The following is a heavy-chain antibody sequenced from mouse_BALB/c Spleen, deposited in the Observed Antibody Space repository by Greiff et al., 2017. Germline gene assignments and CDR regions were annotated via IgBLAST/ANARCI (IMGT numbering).Heavy chain of an antibody. V-gene: IGHV7-3*02. J-gene: IGHJ3*01. CDR2: IRNKANGYTT. D-gene: IGHD2-4*01. CDR3: ARCDYGGAWFAY. CDR1: GFTFTDYY. Sequence: EVKLMESGGGLVQPGGSLRLSCATSGFTFTDYYMSWVRQPPGKALEWLGFIRNKANGYTTEYSASVKGRFTISRDNSQSILYLQMNTLRAEDSATYYCARCDYGGAWFAYWGQGTLVTVSA.